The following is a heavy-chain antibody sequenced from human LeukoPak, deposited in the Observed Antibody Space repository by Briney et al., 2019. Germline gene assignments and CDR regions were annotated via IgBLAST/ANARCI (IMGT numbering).Heavy chain of an antibody. Sequence: PGGYLSLSCAASGFIFRSYEMNWVRQAPGKGLERVSYISPSGNIHYADSVKGRCSISRDNAENSLYRQMNSLRAEDTAVYYCARFRTYFDYWGQGALVTVSS. J-gene: IGHJ4*02. CDR3: ARFRTYFDY. CDR1: GFIFRSYE. CDR2: ISPSGNI. V-gene: IGHV3-48*03. D-gene: IGHD3/OR15-3a*01.